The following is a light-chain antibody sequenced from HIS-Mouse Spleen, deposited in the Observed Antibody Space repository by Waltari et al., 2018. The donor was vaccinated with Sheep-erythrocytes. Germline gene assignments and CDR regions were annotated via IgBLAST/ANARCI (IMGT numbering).Light chain of an antibody. V-gene: IGLV2-8*01. CDR1: SSDVGGYNY. Sequence: QSALTQPPSASGSPGQSVTISCPGPSSDVGGYNYVSWYQHHPGKAPKLMIYGVSKRPSGVPDPFSGSKSGNTASLTVSGLQAEDEADYYCSSYAGSNNWVFGGGTKLTVL. CDR2: GVS. J-gene: IGLJ3*02. CDR3: SSYAGSNNWV.